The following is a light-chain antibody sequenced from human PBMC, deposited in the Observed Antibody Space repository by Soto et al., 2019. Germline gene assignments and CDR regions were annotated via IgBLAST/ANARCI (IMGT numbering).Light chain of an antibody. CDR1: QSVSSK. Sequence: EIVMTQSPATLSVPPGERATLSCRASQSVSSKLGWYQQKPGQAPRLLIYGASIRATGIPARFSGSGSGTEFTLTISSLQSEDFAVYYCQQYNNWPRTFGPGTKVDIK. J-gene: IGKJ3*01. CDR2: GAS. V-gene: IGKV3-15*01. CDR3: QQYNNWPRT.